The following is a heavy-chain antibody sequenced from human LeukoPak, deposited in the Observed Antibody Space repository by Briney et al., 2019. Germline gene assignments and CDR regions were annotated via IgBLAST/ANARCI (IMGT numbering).Heavy chain of an antibody. D-gene: IGHD2-21*02. CDR3: ARDGVTSSVDF. J-gene: IGHJ4*02. V-gene: IGHV3-7*01. CDR1: GFTFNNYW. CDR2: IKEDGSRK. Sequence: QAGGSLRLSCAASGFTFNNYWMSWVRQASGKGLEWLANIKEDGSRKYHVDSVKGRFTISRDNAKKSLFLQMNSLRAEDTGVYYCARDGVTSSVDFRGQGTLVTVSS.